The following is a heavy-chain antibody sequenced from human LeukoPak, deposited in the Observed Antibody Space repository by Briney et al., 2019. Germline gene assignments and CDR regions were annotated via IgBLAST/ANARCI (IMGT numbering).Heavy chain of an antibody. CDR3: ARSSSHDY. V-gene: IGHV1-2*02. J-gene: IGHJ4*02. CDR1: GYTFTGYY. D-gene: IGHD2-2*01. CDR2: INPNSGDT. Sequence: ASVKVSCKTSGYTFTGYYIHWVRQAPGQGLEWMGWINPNSGDTNYAQKFRSRVTMTRDTSLSTAYMEVSRLISDDTAVYYCARSSSHDYWGQGTLVTVSS.